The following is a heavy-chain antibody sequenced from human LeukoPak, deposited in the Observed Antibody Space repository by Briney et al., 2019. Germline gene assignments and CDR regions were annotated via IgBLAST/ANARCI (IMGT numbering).Heavy chain of an antibody. D-gene: IGHD3-22*01. Sequence: GGSLRLSCAASGFTFSNYAMSWVRQAPGKGLGWVSAISGSGTSTYYAASVKGRFTISRDNAKNSLYLQMNSLRAEDTAMYFCAGDDSSGYFFDFWGQGTLVTVSS. J-gene: IGHJ4*02. CDR3: AGDDSSGYFFDF. CDR1: GFTFSNYA. V-gene: IGHV3-23*01. CDR2: ISGSGTST.